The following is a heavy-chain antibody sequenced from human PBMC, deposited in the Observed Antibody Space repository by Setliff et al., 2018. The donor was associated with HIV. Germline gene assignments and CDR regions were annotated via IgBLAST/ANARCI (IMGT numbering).Heavy chain of an antibody. CDR2: IWYDGSNK. D-gene: IGHD7-27*01. CDR3: AKDRWGGKPYYFDY. CDR1: GFSFTSHA. V-gene: IGHV3-33*06. J-gene: IGHJ4*02. Sequence: GGSLRLSCAASGFSFTSHAMHWVRQAPGKGLEWVAVIWYDGSNKYYADSVKGRFTISRDNSKNTLYLQMNSLRAEDTAVYYCAKDRWGGKPYYFDYWGQGTLVTV.